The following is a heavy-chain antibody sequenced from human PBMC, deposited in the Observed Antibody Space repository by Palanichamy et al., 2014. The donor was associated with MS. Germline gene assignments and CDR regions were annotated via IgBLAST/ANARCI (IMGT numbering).Heavy chain of an antibody. Sequence: EVKVEESGGGLVQPGGSLRLSCAASGFSFSGAGMNWVRQAPGKGLEWISYISSSSDMIFYGDCAKGRFTISRVNVKNSLFLQMNSLRADDTAVYYCVRNGDSGTNVGFDLWGQGTLVTVSS. CDR1: GFSFSGAG. CDR3: VRNGDSGTNVGFDL. J-gene: IGHJ5*02. V-gene: IGHV3-48*04. D-gene: IGHD1-1*01. CDR2: ISSSSDMI.